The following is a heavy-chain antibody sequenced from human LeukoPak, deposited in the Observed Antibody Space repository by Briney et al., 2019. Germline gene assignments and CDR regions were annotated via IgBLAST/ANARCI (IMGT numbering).Heavy chain of an antibody. V-gene: IGHV4-30-4*08. Sequence: PSQTLSLTCTVSGGSISSGDYYWSWIRQPPGKGLEWIGYIYYSGSTYYNPSLKSRVTISVDTSKNQFSLKLSSVTAADTAVYYCARSDYCSSTSCVLYSSSSYYYYYMDVWGKGTTVTVSS. CDR1: GGSISSGDYY. CDR3: ARSDYCSSTSCVLYSSSSYYYYYMDV. CDR2: IYYSGST. D-gene: IGHD2-2*01. J-gene: IGHJ6*03.